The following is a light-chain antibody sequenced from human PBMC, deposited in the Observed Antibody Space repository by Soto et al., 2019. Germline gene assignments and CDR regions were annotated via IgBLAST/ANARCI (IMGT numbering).Light chain of an antibody. CDR1: SSDVGGYKY. V-gene: IGLV2-14*01. Sequence: QSALTQPASVSGSPGQSITISCTGTSSDVGGYKYVSWYQQHPGKAPTLMIYEVRNRPSGVSNRFSGSKSGNTASLTISGLQAEDEADYYCRSYTRSSTLFGGGTQLTVL. CDR2: EVR. J-gene: IGLJ2*01. CDR3: RSYTRSSTL.